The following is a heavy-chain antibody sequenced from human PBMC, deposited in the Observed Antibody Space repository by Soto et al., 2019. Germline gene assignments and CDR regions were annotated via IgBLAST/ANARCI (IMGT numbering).Heavy chain of an antibody. CDR1: GYTFTSYG. J-gene: IGHJ6*02. Sequence: ASVKVSCKASGYTFTSYGISWVRQAPGQGLEWMGWISAYNGNTNYAQKLQGRVTMTTDTSTSTAYMELRSLRSDDTAVYCCARVDIVATIIPNYYYGMDVWGQGTTVTVSS. CDR2: ISAYNGNT. D-gene: IGHD5-12*01. CDR3: ARVDIVATIIPNYYYGMDV. V-gene: IGHV1-18*01.